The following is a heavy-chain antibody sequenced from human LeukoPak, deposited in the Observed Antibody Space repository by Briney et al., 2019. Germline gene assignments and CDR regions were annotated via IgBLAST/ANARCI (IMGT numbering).Heavy chain of an antibody. Sequence: PGGSLRLSCAASGFTFSSYAMSWVRQAPGKGLEWVSAISGSGGSTYYADSVKGRFTISRDNSKNTLYLQMNSLRAEDTAVYYCARERPYVWGSYGPLTYYGMDVWGQGTTVTVSS. CDR1: GFTFSSYA. J-gene: IGHJ6*02. D-gene: IGHD3-16*01. CDR2: ISGSGGST. V-gene: IGHV3-23*01. CDR3: ARERPYVWGSYGPLTYYGMDV.